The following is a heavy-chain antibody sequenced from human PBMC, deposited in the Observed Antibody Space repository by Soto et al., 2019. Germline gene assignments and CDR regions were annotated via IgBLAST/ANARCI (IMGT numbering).Heavy chain of an antibody. CDR1: SGSISSGGYS. CDR2: ISHSGST. CDR3: ASGSHVPHY. V-gene: IGHV4-30-2*06. Sequence: QLQLQESGSGLVKPSQTLSLTCAVSSGSISSGGYSWSWIRQSPGKGLEWIGYISHSGSTYYNPSPKXRXTXXVDRSKNQFSLKLSSVTAADTAVYYCASGSHVPHYWGQGTLVPVSS. D-gene: IGHD6-6*01. J-gene: IGHJ4*02.